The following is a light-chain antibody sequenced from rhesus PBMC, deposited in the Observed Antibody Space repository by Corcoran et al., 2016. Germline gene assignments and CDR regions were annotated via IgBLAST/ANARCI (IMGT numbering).Light chain of an antibody. CDR3: QHGYGTPRT. CDR2: KAS. Sequence: DIQMTQSPSSLSASVGDRVTITCRASENDNNYLNWYQQKPGKAPKLLIYKASTLQSGVPSRFSGSGSGTDYTFTISSLQPEDVATYYCQHGYGTPRTFGQGTKVEIK. CDR1: ENDNNY. J-gene: IGKJ1*01. V-gene: IGKV1-74*01.